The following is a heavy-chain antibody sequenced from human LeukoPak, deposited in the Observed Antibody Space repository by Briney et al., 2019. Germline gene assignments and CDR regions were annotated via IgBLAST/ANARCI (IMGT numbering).Heavy chain of an antibody. D-gene: IGHD5-12*01. CDR2: ISSSGSTI. CDR1: GFTFSSYS. J-gene: IGHJ4*02. Sequence: GGSLRLSCAASGFTFSSYSMNWVRQAPGKGLEWVSYISSSGSTIYYADSVKGRFTISRDNAKNSLYLQMNSLRAEDTAVYYCARDGRWLRNFDYWGQGTLVTVSS. V-gene: IGHV3-48*04. CDR3: ARDGRWLRNFDY.